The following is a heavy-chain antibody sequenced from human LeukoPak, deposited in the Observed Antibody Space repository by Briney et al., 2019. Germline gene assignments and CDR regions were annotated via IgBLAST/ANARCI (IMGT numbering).Heavy chain of an antibody. CDR1: GGSISPYF. Sequence: PSETLSLTCTVSGGSISPYFGSWVRQPPGKGLEWIGYISYSGSTNYNPSLKSRVTISVDTSKNQFSLQLSSVTAADTAGYYCARDDYRGVTNFDPWGQGTLVTVSS. J-gene: IGHJ5*02. V-gene: IGHV4-59*01. CDR2: ISYSGST. CDR3: ARDDYRGVTNFDP. D-gene: IGHD3-10*01.